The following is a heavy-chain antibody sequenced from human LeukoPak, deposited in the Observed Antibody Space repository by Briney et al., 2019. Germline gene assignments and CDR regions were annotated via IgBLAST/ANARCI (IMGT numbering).Heavy chain of an antibody. CDR3: AGARHGDYRWDY. Sequence: GESLKISCKDSGYSFTNYWIGWVRRMPGKGLEWMGIIHSADSNTKYSPSFQGQVTISADKSISTAYLQWSGLKASDTAMYYCAGARHGDYRWDYWGQGTLVTVSS. D-gene: IGHD4-17*01. CDR1: GYSFTNYW. V-gene: IGHV5-51*01. CDR2: IHSADSNT. J-gene: IGHJ4*02.